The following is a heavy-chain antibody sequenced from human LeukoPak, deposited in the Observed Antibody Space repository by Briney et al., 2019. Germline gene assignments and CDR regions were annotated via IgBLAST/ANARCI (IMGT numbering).Heavy chain of an antibody. D-gene: IGHD6-13*01. V-gene: IGHV3-30*02. CDR2: IRYDGSNK. CDR1: GFTFSAYG. Sequence: GGSLRLSCAASGFTFSAYGMHWVRQAPVKGLEWVAFIRYDGSNKYNPDSVRGRFTVSRDNSKNTLYLQMNSLRPEDTAVYYCAKVLGEYSIRSRPLDTWGQGTLVTVSS. CDR3: AKVLGEYSIRSRPLDT. J-gene: IGHJ5*02.